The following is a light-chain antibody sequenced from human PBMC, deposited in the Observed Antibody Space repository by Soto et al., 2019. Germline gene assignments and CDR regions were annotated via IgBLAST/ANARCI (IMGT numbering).Light chain of an antibody. CDR1: SSNIGSNY. CDR3: AAWDDSLSGHVV. CDR2: RNN. J-gene: IGLJ2*01. Sequence: QSVLTQPPSASGTPGQRVTISCSGSSSNIGSNYVYWYQQLPGTAPKLLIYRNNQRPAGVPDRFSGSKSGNSASLAISGLGSEDEADYYCAAWDDSLSGHVVFGGGTKLTVL. V-gene: IGLV1-47*01.